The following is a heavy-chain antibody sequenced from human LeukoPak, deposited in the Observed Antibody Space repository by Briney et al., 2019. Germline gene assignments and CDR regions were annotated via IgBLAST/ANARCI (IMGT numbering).Heavy chain of an antibody. Sequence: SVKVSCKASGATFSSYAISWVRQAPGQGLEWMGGIIPIFGTANYAQKFQGRVTITADESTSTAYMELSSLRSEDTAVYYCATHYDFWQPFQGGFDYWGQGTLVTVSS. CDR1: GATFSSYA. D-gene: IGHD3-3*01. V-gene: IGHV1-69*01. J-gene: IGHJ4*02. CDR3: ATHYDFWQPFQGGFDY. CDR2: IIPIFGTA.